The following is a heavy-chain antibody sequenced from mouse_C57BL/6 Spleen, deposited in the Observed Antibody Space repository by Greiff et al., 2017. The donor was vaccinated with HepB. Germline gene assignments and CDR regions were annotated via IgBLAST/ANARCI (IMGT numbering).Heavy chain of an antibody. V-gene: IGHV1-52*01. CDR1: GYTFTSYW. D-gene: IGHD1-1*01. J-gene: IGHJ2*01. CDR3: ARGPSKLLRHDY. CDR2: IDPSDSET. Sequence: VQLQQPGAELVRPGSSVKLSCKASGYTFTSYWMHWVKQRPIQGLEWIGNIDPSDSETHYNQKFKDKATLTVDKSSSTAYMQLSSLTSEDSAVYYCARGPSKLLRHDYWGQGTTLTVSS.